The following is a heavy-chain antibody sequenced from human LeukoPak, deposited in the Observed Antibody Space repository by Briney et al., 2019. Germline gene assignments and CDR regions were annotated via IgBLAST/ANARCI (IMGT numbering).Heavy chain of an antibody. CDR1: GFTFSSYS. Sequence: PGGSLRLSCAASGFTFSSYSMNWVRQAPGKGLEWVSAISGSGGSTYYADSVKGRFTISRDNSKNTLYLQMNSLRAEDTAVYYCAIISGRDIVVVPAAIQFAYWGQGTLVTVSS. CDR2: ISGSGGST. D-gene: IGHD2-2*02. J-gene: IGHJ4*02. V-gene: IGHV3-23*01. CDR3: AIISGRDIVVVPAAIQFAY.